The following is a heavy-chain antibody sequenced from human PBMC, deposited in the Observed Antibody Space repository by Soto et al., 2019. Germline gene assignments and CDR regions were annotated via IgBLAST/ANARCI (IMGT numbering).Heavy chain of an antibody. J-gene: IGHJ2*01. V-gene: IGHV4-39*01. CDR2: IYYSGST. CDR1: GGSISSSSYY. Sequence: PSETLSLTCTVSGGSISSSSYYWGWIRQPPGKGLEWIGSIYYSGSTYYNPSLKSRLTISVDTSKNQFSLKLSSVPAADAAVYYCAWVKRAAGTRRWYFDLRGRGTLVTVS. D-gene: IGHD6-13*01. CDR3: AWVKRAAGTRRWYFDL.